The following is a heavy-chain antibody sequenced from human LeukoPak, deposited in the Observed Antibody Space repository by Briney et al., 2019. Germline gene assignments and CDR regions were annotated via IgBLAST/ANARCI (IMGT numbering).Heavy chain of an antibody. CDR2: IPFDGSHK. Sequence: GGSLRLSCVVSGFTLSDYGIHWVRQAPGRGLQWVAFIPFDGSHKYYADSVEGRFTISRDTSKNTLYLQMNSLKTEDTAVYHCFGFGDLDNWFDPWGQGTLVTVSS. J-gene: IGHJ5*02. CDR1: GFTLSDYG. CDR3: FGFGDLDNWFDP. V-gene: IGHV3-30*02. D-gene: IGHD3-10*01.